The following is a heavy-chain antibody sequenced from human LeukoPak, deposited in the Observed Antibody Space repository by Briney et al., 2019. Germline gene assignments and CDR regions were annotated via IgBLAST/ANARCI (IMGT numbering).Heavy chain of an antibody. CDR2: ISSTTSTI. Sequence: GGSLRLSCAASGFSFSSYNMNWVRQAPGKGLEWVSYISSTTSTIYYADSVKGRFTISRDNAKNSLYLQMNSLRDKDTAVYYCARVLGYSRFDYWSQGTLVTVSS. CDR1: GFSFSSYN. J-gene: IGHJ4*02. D-gene: IGHD3-22*01. CDR3: ARVLGYSRFDY. V-gene: IGHV3-48*02.